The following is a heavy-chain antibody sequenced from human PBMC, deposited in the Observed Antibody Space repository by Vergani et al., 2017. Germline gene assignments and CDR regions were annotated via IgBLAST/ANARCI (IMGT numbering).Heavy chain of an antibody. D-gene: IGHD3-22*01. CDR3: ARIQVKYYYDSSGYYPPYY. J-gene: IGHJ4*02. CDR1: GFTFSSYA. Sequence: QVQLVESGGGVVQPGWSLRLSCAASGFTFSSYAMHWVRQAPGKGLEWVAVISYDGSNKYYADSVKGRFTISRDNSKNTLYLQMNSLRAEDTAVYYCARIQVKYYYDSSGYYPPYYWGQGTLVTVSS. V-gene: IGHV3-30-3*01. CDR2: ISYDGSNK.